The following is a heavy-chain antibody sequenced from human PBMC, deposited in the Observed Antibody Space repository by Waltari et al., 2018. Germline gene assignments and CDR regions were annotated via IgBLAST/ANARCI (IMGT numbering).Heavy chain of an antibody. J-gene: IGHJ4*02. D-gene: IGHD6-13*01. CDR1: GYIFSNYG. CDR3: ARDDVDSSNFGGF. Sequence: QLVQSGAEVKKPGASVKVACKASGYIFSNYGNTWVRKAPGQGLEWMGWIYPYNGNTKYEQNLQGRATMTTDTSTTTAYMEIRSLRSDDMAIYYCARDDVDSSNFGGFWGQGTLVTVSS. V-gene: IGHV1-18*03. CDR2: IYPYNGNT.